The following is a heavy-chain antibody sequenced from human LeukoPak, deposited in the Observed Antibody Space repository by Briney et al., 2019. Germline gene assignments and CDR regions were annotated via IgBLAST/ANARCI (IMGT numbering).Heavy chain of an antibody. D-gene: IGHD3-22*01. CDR3: ARDQATNYYDSSGYYYGDDAFDI. Sequence: GGSLRLSCAASGFTFSSYWMSWVRQAPGKGPEWVANIKQDGSEKYYVDSVKGRFTISRDNAKNSLYLQMNSLRAEDTAVYYCARDQATNYYDSSGYYYGDDAFDIWGQGTMVTVSS. J-gene: IGHJ3*02. CDR2: IKQDGSEK. V-gene: IGHV3-7*01. CDR1: GFTFSSYW.